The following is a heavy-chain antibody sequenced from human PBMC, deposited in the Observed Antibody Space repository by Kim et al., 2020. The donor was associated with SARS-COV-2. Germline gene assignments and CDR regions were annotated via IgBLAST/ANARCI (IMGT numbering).Heavy chain of an antibody. CDR3: ARSSLSGAATAGHYFDY. J-gene: IGHJ4*01. CDR1: GGSFSGYY. CDR2: INHSGST. V-gene: IGHV4-34*01. Sequence: SETLSLTCAVYGGSFSGYYWSWIRQPPGKGLEWIGEINHSGSTNYNPSLKSRVTISVDTSKNQFSLKLSSVTAADTAVYYCARSSLSGAATAGHYFDYWG. D-gene: IGHD6-13*01.